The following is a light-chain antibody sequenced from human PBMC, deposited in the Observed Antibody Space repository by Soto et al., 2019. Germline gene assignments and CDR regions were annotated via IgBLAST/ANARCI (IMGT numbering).Light chain of an antibody. Sequence: DIQMTQSPSSLSASVGDRVTITCRASQSISSYLNWYQQKPGKAPTLLIYAASSLQSGVPSRCSGSGSGTDFTLTISSLQPEDFATYYCQQSYSTPITFGQGTRLEIK. CDR3: QQSYSTPIT. V-gene: IGKV1-39*01. CDR2: AAS. CDR1: QSISSY. J-gene: IGKJ5*01.